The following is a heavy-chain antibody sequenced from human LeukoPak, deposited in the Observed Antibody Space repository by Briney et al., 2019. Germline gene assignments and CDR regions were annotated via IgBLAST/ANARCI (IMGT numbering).Heavy chain of an antibody. CDR1: GFTFSSYS. V-gene: IGHV3-48*01. CDR3: ASVYSSSWYPLVYMDV. CDR2: ISSSSSTI. J-gene: IGHJ6*03. Sequence: PGGSLRLSCAASGFTFSSYSMNWVRQAPGKGLEWVSYISSSSSTIYYADSVKGRFTISRDNTKNSLYLQMNSLRAEDTAVYYCASVYSSSWYPLVYMDVWGKGTTVTVSS. D-gene: IGHD6-13*01.